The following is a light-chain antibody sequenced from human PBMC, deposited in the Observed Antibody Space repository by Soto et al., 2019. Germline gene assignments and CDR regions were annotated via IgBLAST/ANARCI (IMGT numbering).Light chain of an antibody. CDR1: QSISSR. V-gene: IGKV1-5*01. J-gene: IGKJ2*01. Sequence: DIQMTQSPSTLSASVGDSVIITCRASQSISSRLAWYQQKPGKAPKLLIYAASSLQSGVPSRFSGSGSGTVFTLTITSLQPDAFANYYCQHYINYPFTFGQGTKLEIK. CDR2: AAS. CDR3: QHYINYPFT.